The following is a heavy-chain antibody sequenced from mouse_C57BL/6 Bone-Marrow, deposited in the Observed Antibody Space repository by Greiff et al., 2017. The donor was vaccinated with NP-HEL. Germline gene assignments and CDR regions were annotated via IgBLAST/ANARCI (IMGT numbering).Heavy chain of an antibody. D-gene: IGHD1-1*01. V-gene: IGHV3-6*01. CDR2: ISYDGSN. CDR3: AREGITTVVATRNAMDY. CDR1: GYSITSGYY. J-gene: IGHJ4*01. Sequence: EVKLVESGPGLVKPSQSLSLTCSVTGYSITSGYYWNWIRQFPGNKLEWMGYISYDGSNNYNPSLKNRISITRDTSKHQFFLKLNSVTTEDTATYYCAREGITTVVATRNAMDYWGQGTSVTVSS.